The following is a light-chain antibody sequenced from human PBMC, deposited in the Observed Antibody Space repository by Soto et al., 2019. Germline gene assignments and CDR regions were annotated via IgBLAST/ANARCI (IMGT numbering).Light chain of an antibody. V-gene: IGLV1-51*01. Sequence: QSVLTQPPSVSAAPGQKVTISCSGSSSNIGNNYVSWYQHLPGTAPKLLIYDNNERPSGIPDRFSGSKSGTSATLGITGLQTGDEADYYCGTWDTSLSAVVFGGGTKDTVL. CDR1: SSNIGNNY. J-gene: IGLJ2*01. CDR3: GTWDTSLSAVV. CDR2: DNN.